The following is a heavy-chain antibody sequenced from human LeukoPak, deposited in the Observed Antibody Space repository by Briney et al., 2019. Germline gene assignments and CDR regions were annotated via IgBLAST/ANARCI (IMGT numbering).Heavy chain of an antibody. J-gene: IGHJ4*02. CDR3: ARVDTSTWFSSPFDY. Sequence: GGSLRLSCAASGFTFSSYGMHWVRQAPGKGLEWVAVISYDGSNKYYADSVKGRFTISRDNSKNTLYLQMNSLRAEDTAVYYCARVDTSTWFSSPFDYWGRGTLVTVSS. D-gene: IGHD6-13*01. CDR2: ISYDGSNK. CDR1: GFTFSSYG. V-gene: IGHV3-30*03.